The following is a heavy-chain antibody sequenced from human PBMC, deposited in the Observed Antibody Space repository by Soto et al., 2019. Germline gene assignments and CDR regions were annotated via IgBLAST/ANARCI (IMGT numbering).Heavy chain of an antibody. J-gene: IGHJ4*02. CDR3: VRSRSGAVADSFDY. D-gene: IGHD3-10*01. Sequence: QVQLVESGGGVVQPGRSLRVSCAASGFTFSRHAIHWVRQAPGKGLEWVAVISKDGSNTYYVDSVKGRFTISRDNSKNTLYLQRNSLGDEDTAVYYCVRSRSGAVADSFDYWGQGTQVTVSA. CDR1: GFTFSRHA. V-gene: IGHV3-30*04. CDR2: ISKDGSNT.